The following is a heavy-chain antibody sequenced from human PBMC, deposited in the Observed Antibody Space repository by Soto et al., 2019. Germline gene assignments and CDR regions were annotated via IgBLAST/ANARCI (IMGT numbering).Heavy chain of an antibody. J-gene: IGHJ4*02. CDR3: AKGIRLHLGEFVADY. D-gene: IGHD3-16*01. CDR2: ISWNSGSI. Sequence: EVQLVESGGGLVQPGRSLRLSCAASGFTFDDYAMHWVRQAPGKGLEWVSGISWNSGSIGYADSVKGRFTISRDNAKNSLYLQMNSLRAEDTALYYCAKGIRLHLGEFVADYWGQGTLVTVSS. CDR1: GFTFDDYA. V-gene: IGHV3-9*01.